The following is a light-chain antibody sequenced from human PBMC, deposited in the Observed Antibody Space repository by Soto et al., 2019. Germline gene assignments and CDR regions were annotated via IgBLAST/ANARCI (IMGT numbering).Light chain of an antibody. J-gene: IGLJ1*01. CDR2: DDS. CDR1: NIGSKS. Sequence: SCQGTQARSVSVARGQTSRITCGGNNIGSKSVHWYQQKPGQAPVLVVYDDSDRPSGIPERFSGSNSGNTATLTISRVEAGDEADYYCQVWDSSSDHPYVFGTGTKVTVL. V-gene: IGLV3-21*02. CDR3: QVWDSSSDHPYV.